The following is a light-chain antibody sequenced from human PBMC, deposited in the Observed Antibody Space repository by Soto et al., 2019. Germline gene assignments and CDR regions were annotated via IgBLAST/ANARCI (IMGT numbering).Light chain of an antibody. J-gene: IGKJ4*01. CDR2: KAS. CDR3: HQYFSTPPI. V-gene: IGKV1-5*03. Sequence: DIQMTQSPSTLSASVGDRVTITCRASQSISSWLAWYQQKPGKAPKLLIYKASSLESGVPSRFSGSGSGTEFTLTISSLQAEDVAVYFCHQYFSTPPIFGGGTKVDIK. CDR1: QSISSW.